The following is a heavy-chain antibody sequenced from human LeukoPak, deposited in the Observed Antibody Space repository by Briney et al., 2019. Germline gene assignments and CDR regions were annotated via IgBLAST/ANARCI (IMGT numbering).Heavy chain of an antibody. CDR2: IYHSGTT. CDR3: ARKENVYYYFDY. D-gene: IGHD3-10*01. J-gene: IGHJ4*02. V-gene: IGHV4-28*01. CDR1: GYSITSSSW. Sequence: SDTLSLTCAVSGYSITSSSWWGWTRQPPGKGLEWIGYIYHSGTTYCNPSLQSRVTMSVDTSKNQFSLKLSSVTAVDTAVYYCARKENVYYYFDYWGQGTLVTVSS.